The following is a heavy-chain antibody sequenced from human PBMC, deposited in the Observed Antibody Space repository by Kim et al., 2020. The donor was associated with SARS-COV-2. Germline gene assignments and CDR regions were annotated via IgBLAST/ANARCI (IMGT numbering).Heavy chain of an antibody. CDR2: ISNKVDNT. CDR1: GLTFSNYA. V-gene: IGHV3-23*01. J-gene: IGHJ4*02. Sequence: GGSLRLSCAVSGLTFSNYAMSWVRQAPGKGPEWVSAISNKVDNTYYADSVKGRFVISRDTSRNTLYLQMNSLRVEDTAIYYCAKVHHSGSGSGDYWGQGSLVTVSS. D-gene: IGHD3-10*01. CDR3: AKVHHSGSGSGDY.